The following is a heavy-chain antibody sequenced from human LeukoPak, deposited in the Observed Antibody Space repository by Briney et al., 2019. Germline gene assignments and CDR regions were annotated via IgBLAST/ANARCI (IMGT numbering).Heavy chain of an antibody. CDR1: GFTFSSYW. Sequence: GGSLRLSCAAYGFTFSSYWMSWVRQAPGKGLEWVAKIKQDGSEKYYVDSVKGRFTISRDNAKNSLFPQMNSLRAEDTAVYYCARIGGSYSGHYYYYMDVWGTGTTVTVSS. D-gene: IGHD3-10*01. CDR3: ARIGGSYSGHYYYYMDV. V-gene: IGHV3-7*01. CDR2: IKQDGSEK. J-gene: IGHJ6*03.